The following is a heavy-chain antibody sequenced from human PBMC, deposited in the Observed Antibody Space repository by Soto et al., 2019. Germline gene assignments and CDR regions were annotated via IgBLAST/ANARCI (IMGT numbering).Heavy chain of an antibody. J-gene: IGHJ6*02. Sequence: GGSLRLSCAASGFTFSSYAMHWVRQAPGKGLEWVAVISYDGSNKYYADSVKGRFTISRDNSKNTLYLQMNSLRAEDTAVYYCARDRGDIVVVPAAIPTYYYGMDVWGQGTTVTVSS. D-gene: IGHD2-2*02. CDR1: GFTFSSYA. V-gene: IGHV3-30-3*01. CDR2: ISYDGSNK. CDR3: ARDRGDIVVVPAAIPTYYYGMDV.